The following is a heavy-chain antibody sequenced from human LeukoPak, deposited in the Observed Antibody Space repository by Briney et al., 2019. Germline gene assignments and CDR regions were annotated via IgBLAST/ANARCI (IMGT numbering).Heavy chain of an antibody. J-gene: IGHJ4*02. CDR2: IYYGGST. CDR1: GGSISSGGYY. V-gene: IGHV4-31*03. Sequence: SETLSLTCTVSGGSISSGGYYWSWIRQHPGKGLEWIGYIYYGGSTYYNPSLKSRVTISVDTSKNQFSLKLSSVTAADTAVYYCARALIAVAGTALDYWGQGTLVTVSS. CDR3: ARALIAVAGTALDY. D-gene: IGHD6-19*01.